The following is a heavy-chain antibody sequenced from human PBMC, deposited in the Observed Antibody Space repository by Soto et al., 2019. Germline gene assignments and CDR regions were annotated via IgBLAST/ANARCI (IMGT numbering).Heavy chain of an antibody. V-gene: IGHV5-51*01. J-gene: IGHJ4*02. CDR2: IYPGDSDT. Sequence: EVQLVQSGAEVKKPGESLRISCKGSGYTFTNYWIVWVRQMPGKGLEWMGIIYPGDSDTRYSPSFEGQVTMSADRSISTAYLQWSSLKASDTAMYFCARHVPYFSDYSGYYHAWGQGTLVTVSS. CDR3: ARHVPYFSDYSGYYHA. D-gene: IGHD3-22*01. CDR1: GYTFTNYW.